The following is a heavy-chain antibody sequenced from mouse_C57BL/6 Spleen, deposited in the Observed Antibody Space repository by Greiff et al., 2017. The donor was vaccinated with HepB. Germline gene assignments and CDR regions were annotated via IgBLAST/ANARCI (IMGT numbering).Heavy chain of an antibody. CDR1: GYTFTSYW. J-gene: IGHJ1*03. CDR2: INPSNGGT. CDR3: ARRRERLPRYFDV. D-gene: IGHD2-4*01. Sequence: VQLVESGTELVKPGASVKLSCKASGYTFTSYWMHWVKQRPGQGLEWIGNINPSNGGTNYNEKFKSKATLTVDKSSSTAYMQLSSLTSEDSAVYYCARRRERLPRYFDVWGTGTTVTVSS. V-gene: IGHV1-53*01.